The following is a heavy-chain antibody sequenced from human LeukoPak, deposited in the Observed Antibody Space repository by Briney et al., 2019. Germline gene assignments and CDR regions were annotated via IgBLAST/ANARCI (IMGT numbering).Heavy chain of an antibody. J-gene: IGHJ5*02. V-gene: IGHV3-30*02. CDR3: ARDTTYYDFWSGLHNWFDP. CDR1: GFTFSSYG. Sequence: GGSLRLSCAASGFTFSSYGMHWVRQAPGKGLEWVAFIRYDGSNKYYADSVKGRFTISRDNSKNTLYLQMNSLRAEDTAVYYCARDTTYYDFWSGLHNWFDPWGQGTLVTVSS. D-gene: IGHD3-3*01. CDR2: IRYDGSNK.